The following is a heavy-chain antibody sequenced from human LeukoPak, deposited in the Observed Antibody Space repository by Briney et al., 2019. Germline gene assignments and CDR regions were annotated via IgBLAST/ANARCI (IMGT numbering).Heavy chain of an antibody. Sequence: GGSLRLSCTASGFTFSSYAMNWVRQAPGKGLEWVSGIGAGGTTYYADSVKGRFTISRDNSKNTLYLQMNSLRAEDTAVYYCARDRYYYDSSEWGQGTLVTVSS. CDR2: IGAGGTT. J-gene: IGHJ4*02. CDR1: GFTFSSYA. CDR3: ARDRYYYDSSE. V-gene: IGHV3-23*01. D-gene: IGHD3-22*01.